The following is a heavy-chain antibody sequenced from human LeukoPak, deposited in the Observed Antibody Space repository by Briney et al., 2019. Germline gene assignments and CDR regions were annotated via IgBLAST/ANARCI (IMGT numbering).Heavy chain of an antibody. J-gene: IGHJ6*03. Sequence: GGSLRLSCAASGFTFSSYAMTWVRQAPGKGLEWVSSFSFNGESTYYADSAKGRFTISRDNSKNTLYLQMNSLRAEDTAVYYRAKGGYSNGRYYYYYMDVWGEGTTVTVSS. V-gene: IGHV3-23*01. D-gene: IGHD5-18*01. CDR2: FSFNGEST. CDR1: GFTFSSYA. CDR3: AKGGYSNGRYYYYYMDV.